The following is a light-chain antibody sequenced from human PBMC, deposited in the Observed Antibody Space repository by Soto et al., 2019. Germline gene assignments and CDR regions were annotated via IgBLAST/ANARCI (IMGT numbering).Light chain of an antibody. CDR3: QQRSNWIT. CDR2: DAS. V-gene: IGKV3-11*01. CDR1: QSVSRY. J-gene: IGKJ5*01. Sequence: EIVLTQSPATLSLSPGARAPLSCRASQSVSRYLAWYQQKPGQAPRLLIYDASNRATGIPARFSGSGSGTDFTLTISSLEPEDFAVYYCQQRSNWITFGQGTRLEIK.